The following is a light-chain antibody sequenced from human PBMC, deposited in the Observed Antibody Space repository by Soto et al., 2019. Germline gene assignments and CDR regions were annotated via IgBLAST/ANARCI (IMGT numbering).Light chain of an antibody. Sequence: DIQMTQSPSTLSASVGDRVTITCRASQSSSWLAWYQQKPGKAPNLLIYGASSLESGVPSRFSGSGSGTEFTLTISSLQPDDFATYYCQQYNSYSPYTFGQGTRLEIK. CDR3: QQYNSYSPYT. CDR1: QSSSW. V-gene: IGKV1-5*01. J-gene: IGKJ5*01. CDR2: GAS.